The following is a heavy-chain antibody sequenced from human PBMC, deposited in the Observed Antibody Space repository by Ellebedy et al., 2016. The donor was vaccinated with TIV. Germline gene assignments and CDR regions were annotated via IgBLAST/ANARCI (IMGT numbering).Heavy chain of an antibody. J-gene: IGHJ4*02. CDR1: GGSINNYY. CDR2: SGGRS. V-gene: IGHV4-4*09. Sequence: MPSETLSLTCTVSGGSINNYYWTWFRQPPGKGLEWIGSSGGRSNFNPSLRSRVTISIDTSKNQFSLDLHSVTAADPAVYYCARLPPGDIFGYFDYWGQGILVTVSS. CDR3: ARLPPGDIFGYFDY. D-gene: IGHD3-3*02.